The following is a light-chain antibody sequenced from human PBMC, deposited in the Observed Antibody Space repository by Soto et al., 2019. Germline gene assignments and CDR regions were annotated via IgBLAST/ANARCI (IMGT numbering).Light chain of an antibody. CDR2: DAS. Sequence: EIVLTQSPATLSLSPGERATLSCRASQSVSSYLAWYQQKPGQAPRLLIYDASNRATGIPARFSGGGSGTDFTRTISSLEPEDFAVYYGQQRSNWPLTFGGGTKVEIK. CDR3: QQRSNWPLT. CDR1: QSVSSY. J-gene: IGKJ4*01. V-gene: IGKV3-11*01.